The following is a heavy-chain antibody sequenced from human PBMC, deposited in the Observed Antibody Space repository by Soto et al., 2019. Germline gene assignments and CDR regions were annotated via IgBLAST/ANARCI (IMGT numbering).Heavy chain of an antibody. V-gene: IGHV4-59*08. CDR1: GGSISSYH. CDR2: IYYSGSA. J-gene: IGHJ4*02. D-gene: IGHD5-18*01. Sequence: QVQLQESGPGLVKPSETLSLTCTVSGGSISSYHWSWIRQPPGKGLECIGYIYYSGSANCNPSLKSRVTISVDTSKNQFSLKLSSVTAADTAVYYCLRYNYGYGFDYWGQGTLVTVSS. CDR3: LRYNYGYGFDY.